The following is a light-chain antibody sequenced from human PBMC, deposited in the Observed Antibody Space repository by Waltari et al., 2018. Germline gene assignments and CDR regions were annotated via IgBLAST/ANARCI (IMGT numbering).Light chain of an antibody. V-gene: IGKV1-39*01. CDR1: QSISSY. J-gene: IGKJ3*01. CDR2: AAS. Sequence: DIQLTQSPSSLSASLGDRVTITCRASQSISSYLNWYQQKPGKAPKLLIYAASSLQSGVTSRFSGSGSGTDFTLTISSLQPEDFATYYCQQSYSTLITFGPGTKVDIK. CDR3: QQSYSTLIT.